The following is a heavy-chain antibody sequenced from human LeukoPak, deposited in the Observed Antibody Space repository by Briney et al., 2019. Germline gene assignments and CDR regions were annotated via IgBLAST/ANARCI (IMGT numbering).Heavy chain of an antibody. CDR3: ASAIMGDAFDI. CDR1: GGSISSYY. CDR2: IYYSGST. V-gene: IGHV4-59*01. Sequence: SETLSLTCTVSGGSISSYYWSWIRQPPGKGLEWIGYIYYSGSTNYNPSLKSRVTISVDTSKNQFSLRLSSVTAADTAVYYCASAIMGDAFDIWGQGTMVTVSS. D-gene: IGHD2-8*01. J-gene: IGHJ3*02.